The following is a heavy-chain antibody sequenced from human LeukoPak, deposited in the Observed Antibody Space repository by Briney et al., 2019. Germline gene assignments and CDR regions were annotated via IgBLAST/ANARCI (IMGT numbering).Heavy chain of an antibody. Sequence: ASVKVSCKVSGYTLTEFSMHWVRQAPGTGLEWMGAFDPEDGGTIYAQKFQGRVTMTEDTSTDTAYMELSSLRSEDTAVYYCATADYGDYSVDSFDYWGQGTLVTVSS. CDR2: FDPEDGGT. D-gene: IGHD4-17*01. V-gene: IGHV1-24*01. CDR1: GYTLTEFS. CDR3: ATADYGDYSVDSFDY. J-gene: IGHJ4*02.